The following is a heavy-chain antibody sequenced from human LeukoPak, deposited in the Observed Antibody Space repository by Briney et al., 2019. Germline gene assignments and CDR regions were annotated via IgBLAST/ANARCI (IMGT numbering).Heavy chain of an antibody. V-gene: IGHV4-59*12. Sequence: SETLSLTCTVSGGSISSYYWSWIRQPPGKGLEWIGYIYYSGSTNYNPSLKSRVTISVDTSKNQFSLKLSSVTAADTAVYYCARERRTIFGVVNPILASPYYYYGMDVWGQGTTVTVSS. D-gene: IGHD3-3*01. J-gene: IGHJ6*02. CDR1: GGSISSYY. CDR3: ARERRTIFGVVNPILASPYYYYGMDV. CDR2: IYYSGST.